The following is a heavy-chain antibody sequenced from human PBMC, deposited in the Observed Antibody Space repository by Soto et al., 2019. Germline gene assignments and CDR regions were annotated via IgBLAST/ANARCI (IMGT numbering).Heavy chain of an antibody. CDR1: GGSISSYY. CDR2: IYYSGST. J-gene: IGHJ4*02. Sequence: SETLSLTCTVSGGSISSYYWSWIRQPPGKGLEWIGYIYYSGSTNYNPSLKSRVTISVDTSKNQFSLKLSSVTAADTAVYYCARSGSGYNCLDYWGQGTLVTVSS. D-gene: IGHD5-12*01. V-gene: IGHV4-59*08. CDR3: ARSGSGYNCLDY.